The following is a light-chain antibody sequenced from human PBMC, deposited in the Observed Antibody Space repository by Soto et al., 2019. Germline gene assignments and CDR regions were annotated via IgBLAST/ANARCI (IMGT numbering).Light chain of an antibody. CDR1: SDSIAANF. Sequence: NFMLTQPRSVSESPGKTVTISCTRSSDSIAANFVQWYQQPPGSAPTAVIFEDNQRPSGVPDRFSGSIDSSSNSASLTISGLKTEDEADYYCQSFDDTNVIFGGGTQLTVL. CDR3: QSFDDTNVI. CDR2: EDN. J-gene: IGLJ7*01. V-gene: IGLV6-57*04.